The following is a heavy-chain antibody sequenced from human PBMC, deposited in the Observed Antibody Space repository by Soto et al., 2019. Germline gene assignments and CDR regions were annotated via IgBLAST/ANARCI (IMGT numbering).Heavy chain of an antibody. D-gene: IGHD3-3*01. V-gene: IGHV3-23*01. CDR2: ISGSGGST. CDR1: GFTFSSYA. Sequence: PGGSLRLSCAASGFTFSSYAMSWVRQAPGKGLEWVSAISGSGGSTYYADSVKGRFTISRDNSKNTLYLQMNSLRAEDTAVYYCAKPDTYYDFWSGYSFDYWGQGTLVTVSS. CDR3: AKPDTYYDFWSGYSFDY. J-gene: IGHJ4*02.